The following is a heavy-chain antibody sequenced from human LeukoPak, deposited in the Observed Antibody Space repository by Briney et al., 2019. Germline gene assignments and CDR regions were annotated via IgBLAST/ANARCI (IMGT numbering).Heavy chain of an antibody. CDR3: ARAVVYSNYYYYMDV. V-gene: IGHV1-2*02. D-gene: IGHD4-11*01. Sequence: ASVKVSCKASGYTFTGYYMHWVRQAPGQGLEWMGWTNPNSGGTNYAQKFQGGVTMTRDTSISTAYMELSRLRSDDTAVYYCARAVVYSNYYYYMDVWGKGTTVTVSS. CDR2: TNPNSGGT. J-gene: IGHJ6*03. CDR1: GYTFTGYY.